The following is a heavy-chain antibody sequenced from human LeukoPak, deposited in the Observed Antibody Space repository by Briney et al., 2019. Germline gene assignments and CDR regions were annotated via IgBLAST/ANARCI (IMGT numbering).Heavy chain of an antibody. Sequence: GASVKVSCKASGYTFTSYDFNWVRQATGQGLEWMGWMNPNSGNTGYAQTFQGRVTMTRNTSISTAYIELSSLRSDDTAVYYCARDLGYYGSGCYYLDYWGQGTLVTVSS. V-gene: IGHV1-8*01. CDR3: ARDLGYYGSGCYYLDY. D-gene: IGHD3-10*01. J-gene: IGHJ4*01. CDR2: MNPNSGNT. CDR1: GYTFTSYD.